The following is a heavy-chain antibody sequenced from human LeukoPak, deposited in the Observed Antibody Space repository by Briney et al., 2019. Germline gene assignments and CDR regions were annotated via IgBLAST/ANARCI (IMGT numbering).Heavy chain of an antibody. V-gene: IGHV3-30*04. CDR3: ARAPGYGAAYYFDY. J-gene: IGHJ4*02. CDR1: GFTFSSYA. CDR2: VSYDGSYK. Sequence: GGSLRLSCAASGFTFSSYAMHWVRQAPGKGLEGVAVVSYDGSYKYYADSVKGRFTISTDNSKNTLYLQMNSLRAEDTAVYYCARAPGYGAAYYFDYWGQGTLVTVSS. D-gene: IGHD1-1*01.